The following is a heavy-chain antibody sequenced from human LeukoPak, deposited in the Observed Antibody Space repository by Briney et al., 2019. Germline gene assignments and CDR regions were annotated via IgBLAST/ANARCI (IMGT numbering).Heavy chain of an antibody. Sequence: SQTLSLTCTVSGGSISSNSAYWGWIRQPPGKGLEWIGSIYYSKNTYYNPSLKSRVTISADTSKNQFSLRLDSVSAADTAVYYCASPRGFSYGYFDHWGQGSLVTVSS. V-gene: IGHV4-39*01. J-gene: IGHJ4*02. CDR1: GGSISSNSAY. CDR3: ASPRGFSYGYFDH. CDR2: IYYSKNT. D-gene: IGHD5-18*01.